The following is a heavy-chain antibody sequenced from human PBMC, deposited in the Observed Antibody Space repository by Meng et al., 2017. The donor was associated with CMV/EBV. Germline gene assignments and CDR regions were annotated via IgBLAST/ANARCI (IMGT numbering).Heavy chain of an antibody. D-gene: IGHD2-15*01. J-gene: IGHJ4*02. CDR3: ASSLTYPDY. CDR2: INHSGST. V-gene: IGHV4-34*01. CDR1: GGSFSGYY. Sequence: QAQVQQWGAGRLKPSETPSLTCAVYGGSFSGYYWSWIRQPPGKGLEWIGEINHSGSTNYNPSLKSRVTISVDTSKNQFSLKLSSVTAADTAVYYCASSLTYPDYWGQGTLVTVSS.